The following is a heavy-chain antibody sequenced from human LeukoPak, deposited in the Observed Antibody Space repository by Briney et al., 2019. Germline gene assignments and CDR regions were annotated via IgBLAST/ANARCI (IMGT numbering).Heavy chain of an antibody. J-gene: IGHJ4*02. V-gene: IGHV4-39*01. CDR1: GGSTSSNYWY. CDR2: IYYSGST. D-gene: IGHD5-24*01. Sequence: PSETLSLTCTVSGGSTSSNYWYWVRIRQPPGKGLEWIGSIYYSGSTYYNPSLKSRVTISVDTSNNQFSLKLSSVTAADTAVVYCARYNRLGSGWVYWGQGTLVTVSS. CDR3: ARYNRLGSGWVY.